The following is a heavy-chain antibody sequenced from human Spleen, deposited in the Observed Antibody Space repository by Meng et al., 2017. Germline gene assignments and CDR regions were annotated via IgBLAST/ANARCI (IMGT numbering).Heavy chain of an antibody. V-gene: IGHV1-3*04. CDR1: GYSFTTYG. D-gene: IGHD2-21*02. CDR2: GNTGSGNT. J-gene: IGHJ4*02. Sequence: QVQLVQSGAEVKNPGASVKVSCKTSGYSFTTYGIHWVRQAPGQRLEWMGWGNTGSGNTRYSQKFQDRVTINRDTSASSAYMEVGSLRSEDTAVYYCAKSSLHAGTLYFDSWGQGTLVTVSS. CDR3: AKSSLHAGTLYFDS.